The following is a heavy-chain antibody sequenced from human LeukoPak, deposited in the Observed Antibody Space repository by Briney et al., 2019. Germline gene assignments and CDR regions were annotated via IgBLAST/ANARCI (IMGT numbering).Heavy chain of an antibody. V-gene: IGHV3-9*03. CDR3: AKGVSGYPLDDAFDI. CDR1: GFTFDDYA. J-gene: IGHJ3*02. CDR2: ISWNSGSI. D-gene: IGHD3-22*01. Sequence: GGSPRLSCAASGFTFDDYAMHWVRQAPGKGLEWVSGISWNSGSIGYADSVKGRFTISRANAKNSLYLQMNSLRAEDMALYYCAKGVSGYPLDDAFDIWGQGTMVTVSS.